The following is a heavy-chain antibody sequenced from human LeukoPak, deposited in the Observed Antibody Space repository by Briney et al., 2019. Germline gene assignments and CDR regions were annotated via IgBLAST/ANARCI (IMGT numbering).Heavy chain of an antibody. V-gene: IGHV1-69*02. CDR3: AISYYYDSSGYYLLLSDY. CDR2: IIPILSIA. CDR1: GGTFSSYT. J-gene: IGHJ4*02. D-gene: IGHD3-22*01. Sequence: SVKVSCKASGGTFSSYTISWVRQAPGQGLEWMGRIIPILSIANYAQKFQGRVTITADKSTSTAYMELSSLRSEDTAVYYCAISYYYDSSGYYLLLSDYWGQGTLVTVSS.